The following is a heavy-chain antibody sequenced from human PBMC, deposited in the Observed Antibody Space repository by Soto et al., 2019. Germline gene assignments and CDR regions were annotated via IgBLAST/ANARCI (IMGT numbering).Heavy chain of an antibody. CDR3: ARARGQVVVAATGARANWYFDL. Sequence: EVQLVESGGGLVQPGGSLRLSCAASGFTFGNYWMHWVRQAPGKGLEWVSRMTSDGTTTNYADSVKGRFTVSRDNSKNTLYLQMNSLRAEDTAVYYCARARGQVVVAATGARANWYFDLWGRGTLVTVSS. CDR2: MTSDGTTT. D-gene: IGHD2-15*01. J-gene: IGHJ2*01. V-gene: IGHV3-74*01. CDR1: GFTFGNYW.